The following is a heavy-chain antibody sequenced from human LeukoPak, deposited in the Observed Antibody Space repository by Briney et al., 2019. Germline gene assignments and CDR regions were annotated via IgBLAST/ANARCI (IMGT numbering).Heavy chain of an antibody. V-gene: IGHV3-23*01. CDR1: GFTFSNYA. CDR3: ARGRIIGTTPFGY. Sequence: PGGSLRLSCAASGFTFSNYAMRWVRQAPGKGLEWVSGISGSGDSTYYADSVKGRFTISRDNSKNTLYLQMNILRAEDTAVYYCARGRIIGTTPFGYWGQGTLVTVSS. D-gene: IGHD1-14*01. J-gene: IGHJ4*02. CDR2: ISGSGDST.